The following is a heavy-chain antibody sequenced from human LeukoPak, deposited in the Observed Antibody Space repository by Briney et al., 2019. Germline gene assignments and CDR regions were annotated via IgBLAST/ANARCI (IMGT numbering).Heavy chain of an antibody. Sequence: GGSLRLSCAASGFTFSNAWMSWVRQAPGKGLEWVGRIKSKTDGGTTDYAAPVKGRFTISRDDSKNTLYLQMNSLKTEDTAVYYCTTEGLITIFGVGLDVWGKGTTVTVSS. J-gene: IGHJ6*04. CDR3: TTEGLITIFGVGLDV. V-gene: IGHV3-15*01. CDR2: IKSKTDGGTT. D-gene: IGHD3-3*01. CDR1: GFTFSNAW.